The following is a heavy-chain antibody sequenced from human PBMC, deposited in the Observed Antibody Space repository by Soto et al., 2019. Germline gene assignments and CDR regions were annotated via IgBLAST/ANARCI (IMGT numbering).Heavy chain of an antibody. Sequence: EVDLVESGGGLAQPGRSLRLSCVASGFTFDDHGMHWVRQIPGRGLEWVSGISWNSGSIGYAESVKGRFTIFRDNAKNSLYLEMNSLRQEDTAVYYCARESEDLTSNFDYWGQGTLVTVSS. CDR3: ARESEDLTSNFDY. V-gene: IGHV3-9*01. J-gene: IGHJ4*02. CDR1: GFTFDDHG. CDR2: ISWNSGSI.